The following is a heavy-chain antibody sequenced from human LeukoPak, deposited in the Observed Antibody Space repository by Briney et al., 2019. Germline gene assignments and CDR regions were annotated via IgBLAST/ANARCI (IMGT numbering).Heavy chain of an antibody. CDR1: GGSISSSGYY. V-gene: IGHV4-61*02. D-gene: IGHD3-10*01. Sequence: SETLSLTCTVSGGSISSSGYYWSWIRQPAGKGLEWIGRIYTSGSTNYNPSLKSRVTISVDTSKNQFSLKLSSVTAADTAVYYCARVYHLSTWFGEPVWGKGTTVTVSS. CDR2: IYTSGST. CDR3: ARVYHLSTWFGEPV. J-gene: IGHJ6*04.